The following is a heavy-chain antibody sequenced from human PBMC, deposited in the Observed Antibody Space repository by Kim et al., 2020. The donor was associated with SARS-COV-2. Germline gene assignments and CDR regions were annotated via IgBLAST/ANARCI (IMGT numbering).Heavy chain of an antibody. V-gene: IGHV3-7*01. CDR2: IKQDGSVK. CDR3: ARAYS. Sequence: IKQDGSVKYYVDSVKRRSTISRDNAKNSLSLQMTSLRPEDTAIYYCARAYSWGQGTLVTVSS. J-gene: IGHJ4*02.